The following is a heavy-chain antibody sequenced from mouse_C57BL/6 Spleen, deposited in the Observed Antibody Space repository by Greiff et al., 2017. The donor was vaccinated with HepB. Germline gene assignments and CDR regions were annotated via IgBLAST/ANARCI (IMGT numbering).Heavy chain of an antibody. CDR3: ARWAHYDYDGTWFAY. D-gene: IGHD2-4*01. J-gene: IGHJ3*01. CDR2: INPSNGGT. V-gene: IGHV1-53*01. Sequence: QVQLQQPGTELVKPGASVKLSCKASGYTFTSYWMHWVKQRPGQGLEWIGNINPSNGGTNYNEKFKSKATLTVDKSSSTAYMQLSSLTSEDSAVYYGARWAHYDYDGTWFAYWGQGTLVTVSA. CDR1: GYTFTSYW.